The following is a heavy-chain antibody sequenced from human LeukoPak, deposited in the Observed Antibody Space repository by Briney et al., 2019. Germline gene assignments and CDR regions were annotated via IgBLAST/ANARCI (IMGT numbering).Heavy chain of an antibody. CDR3: ARDQAEGTRTTSFGKDY. J-gene: IGHJ4*02. V-gene: IGHV1-3*01. CDR1: GYTFANYA. Sequence: ASVTVSCKASGYTFANYAIHWVRQAPGQGLEWMGWINAGNGNTKYSQKFQGRVTMTRDTSTSTVYMELSSLRSEDTAVYYCARDQAEGTRTTSFGKDYWGQGTLVTVSS. D-gene: IGHD1-7*01. CDR2: INAGNGNT.